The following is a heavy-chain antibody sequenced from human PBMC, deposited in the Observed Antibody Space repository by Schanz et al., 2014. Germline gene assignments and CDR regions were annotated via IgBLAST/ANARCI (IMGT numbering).Heavy chain of an antibody. J-gene: IGHJ5*02. CDR2: ISCYTGNT. D-gene: IGHD4-17*01. V-gene: IGHV1-18*01. Sequence: QVQLVQSGAEVKKPGASVKVSCKASGYTFTTYAMSWVRQAPGQGLEWVGWISCYTGNTKYGQKVQGTVTMTADTSTTTAYMKLRRLRSVNTAVSDCANAEYDTMTVSYSSLDPWGQGTLVTVSS. CDR1: GYTFTTYA. CDR3: ANAEYDTMTVSYSSLDP.